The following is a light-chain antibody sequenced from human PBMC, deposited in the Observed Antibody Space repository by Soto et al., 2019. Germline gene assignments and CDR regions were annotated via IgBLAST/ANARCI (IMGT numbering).Light chain of an antibody. CDR3: QQYKSYWT. V-gene: IGKV1-5*01. CDR2: DAY. J-gene: IGKJ1*01. CDR1: QSIRSW. Sequence: DIQMTQSPSILSASVGDRVTITCRASQSIRSWLAWYQQKPGKAPKLLIYDAYSLESGVPSRFSGSGSGTEFTLTISSLQPDDFATYYCQQYKSYWTFGQGTKVDIK.